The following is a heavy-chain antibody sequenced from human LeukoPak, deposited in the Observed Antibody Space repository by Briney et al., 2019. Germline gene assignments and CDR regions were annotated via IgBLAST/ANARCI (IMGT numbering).Heavy chain of an antibody. D-gene: IGHD3-22*01. CDR3: ARGSSGYYPLGWYFDL. J-gene: IGHJ2*01. CDR1: GGSVSSGSYY. CDR2: IYYSGST. V-gene: IGHV4-61*01. Sequence: PSETLSLTCTVSGGSVSSGSYYWSWIRQPPGKGLEWIGYIYYSGSTNYNPSLKSRVTISVDTSKNQFSLKLSSVTAADTAVYYCARGSSGYYPLGWYFDLWGRGTLVTVSS.